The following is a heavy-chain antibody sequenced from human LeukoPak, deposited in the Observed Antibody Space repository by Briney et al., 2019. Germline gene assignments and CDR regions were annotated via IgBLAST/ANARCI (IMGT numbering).Heavy chain of an antibody. J-gene: IGHJ3*02. CDR2: IRSDGGSK. V-gene: IGHV3-64*02. CDR1: GFTFSTYA. CDR3: ARDWGTGTSTLGALDI. Sequence: GWSLRLSCAASGFTFSTYAMHWVRQAPGKGLEYVGGIRSDGGSKYYADSVRGRFTISRDKSKNTLYLQMGGLSPDDMAVYYCARDWGTGTSTLGALDIWGQGTMVTVSS. D-gene: IGHD2-8*02.